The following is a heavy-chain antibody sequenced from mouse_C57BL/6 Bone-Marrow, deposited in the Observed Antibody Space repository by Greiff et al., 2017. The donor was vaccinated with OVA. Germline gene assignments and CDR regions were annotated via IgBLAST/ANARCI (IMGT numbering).Heavy chain of an antibody. CDR3: ASSYYDYLYAMDY. D-gene: IGHD2-4*01. V-gene: IGHV1-55*01. CDR1: GYTFTSYW. CDR2: IYPGSGST. J-gene: IGHJ4*01. Sequence: QVQLQQPGAELVKPGASVKMSCKASGYTFTSYWITWVKQRPGQGLEWIGDIYPGSGSTNYNEKFKSKATLTVDTSSSTAYMQLSSLTSEDSAVYYCASSYYDYLYAMDYWGQGTSVTVSS.